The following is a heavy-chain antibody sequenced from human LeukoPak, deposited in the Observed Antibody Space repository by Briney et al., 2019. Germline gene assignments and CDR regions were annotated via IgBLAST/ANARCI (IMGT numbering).Heavy chain of an antibody. Sequence: SVKVSCKASGYTFTSYAISWVRQAPGQGLEWMGGIIPIFGTANYAQKFQGRVTITADKSTSTAYMELSSLRSEDTAVYYCARTKLELPPYYYYYMDVWGKGTTVTVSS. CDR1: GYTFTSYA. CDR3: ARTKLELPPYYYYYMDV. J-gene: IGHJ6*03. CDR2: IIPIFGTA. V-gene: IGHV1-69*06. D-gene: IGHD1-7*01.